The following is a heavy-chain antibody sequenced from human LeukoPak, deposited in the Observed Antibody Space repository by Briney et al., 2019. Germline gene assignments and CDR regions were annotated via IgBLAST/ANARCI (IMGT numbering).Heavy chain of an antibody. J-gene: IGHJ3*02. D-gene: IGHD2-21*02. V-gene: IGHV4-39*01. CDR1: GGSISSSSYY. CDR3: ASRIVVVTAGAFDI. Sequence: PSXTLSLTCTVAGGSISSSSYYWGWIRQPRGKGVEWIGSIYYSGSTYYNPSLKSRVTISVDTSKNQFSLKLSSVTAADTAVYYCASRIVVVTAGAFDIWGQGTMVTVSS. CDR2: IYYSGST.